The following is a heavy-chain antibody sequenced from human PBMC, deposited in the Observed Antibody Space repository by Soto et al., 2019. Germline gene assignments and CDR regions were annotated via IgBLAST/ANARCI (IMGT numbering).Heavy chain of an antibody. CDR3: AREGRMGTFDY. Sequence: SETLSLTSTVSGGSVSGGSYFWSWVRQPPGKGLEWIGYFYYSGSTKYNPSLKSRVTILEDTSKNQFSLKLNSVTAADTAVYYCAREGRMGTFDYWGQGILVTVSS. J-gene: IGHJ4*02. CDR1: GGSVSGGSYF. D-gene: IGHD1-1*01. CDR2: FYYSGST. V-gene: IGHV4-61*01.